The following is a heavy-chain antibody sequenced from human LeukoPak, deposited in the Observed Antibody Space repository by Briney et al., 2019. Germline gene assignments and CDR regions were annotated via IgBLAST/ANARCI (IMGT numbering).Heavy chain of an antibody. V-gene: IGHV3-9*01. D-gene: IGHD1-26*01. J-gene: IGHJ3*02. CDR2: IRWNSGSI. CDR1: GFTFEDYA. CDR3: AKENSGRYYGDAFDI. Sequence: PGGSLRLSCAASGFTFEDYAMHWVRQAPGKGLEWFSRIRWNSGSIVYADSVKGRFTISRDNAKNSLYLQMNSLRAEDTALYYCAKENSGRYYGDAFDIWGQGTMVTVSS.